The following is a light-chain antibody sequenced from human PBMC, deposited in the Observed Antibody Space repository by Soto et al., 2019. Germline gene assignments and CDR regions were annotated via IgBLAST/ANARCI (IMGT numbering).Light chain of an antibody. CDR3: QPYNSYSEA. CDR1: QNVENY. J-gene: IGKJ1*01. Sequence: EIQMTQSTSTLSASVGDRFTTTRLASQNVENYLAWYQQKPGKANKLLIYKASTLKSGVPSRFSGSGSGTEFTITISSLQPDDFATYYCQPYNSYSEAVGQGTKVEIK. V-gene: IGKV1-5*03. CDR2: KAS.